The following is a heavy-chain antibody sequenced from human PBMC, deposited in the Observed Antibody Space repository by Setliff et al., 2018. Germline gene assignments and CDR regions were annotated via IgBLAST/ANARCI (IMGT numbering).Heavy chain of an antibody. D-gene: IGHD3-3*01. Sequence: SVKVSCKASGYTFISYGISWVRQAPGQGLEWMGGIIPIFGTANYAQKFQGRVTITADESTSTAYMELSSLRSEDTAVYYCASSRDYNFWSGYYSPLDYWGQGTLVTVSS. V-gene: IGHV1-69*13. CDR1: GYTFISYG. CDR2: IIPIFGTA. J-gene: IGHJ4*02. CDR3: ASSRDYNFWSGYYSPLDY.